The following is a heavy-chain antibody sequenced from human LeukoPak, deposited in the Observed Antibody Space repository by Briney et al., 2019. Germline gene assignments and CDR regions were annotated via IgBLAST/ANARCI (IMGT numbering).Heavy chain of an antibody. CDR3: ARVPAANIPYYYYMDV. CDR1: GFTFSRYW. V-gene: IGHV3-7*01. J-gene: IGHJ6*03. CDR2: INQDGSEK. Sequence: PGGSLRLSCAASGFTFSRYWMSWVRQAPGKGLEWVANINQDGSEKYYVDSVKGRFTISRDNVKSSLYLQMSSLRADDTAVYYCARVPAANIPYYYYMDVWGKGTTVTVSS. D-gene: IGHD2-2*01.